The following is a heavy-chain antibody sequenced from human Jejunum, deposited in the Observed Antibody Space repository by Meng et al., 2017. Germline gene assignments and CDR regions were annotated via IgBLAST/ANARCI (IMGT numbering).Heavy chain of an antibody. D-gene: IGHD2-2*01. J-gene: IGHJ4*02. V-gene: IGHV4-4*02. CDR1: GDSISISHL. CDR3: SRHEHGLPTAASDH. CDR2: IYNSGIT. Sequence: QLQLQDSGPGLVKPSETLSLTCSVSGDSISISHLLGWVRQPPGKGLEWIGDIYNSGITNYNPSLKSRVTISVDKSKNQFSLKLNSVTDADTAVYYYSRHEHGLPTAASDHWGQGTLVTVSS.